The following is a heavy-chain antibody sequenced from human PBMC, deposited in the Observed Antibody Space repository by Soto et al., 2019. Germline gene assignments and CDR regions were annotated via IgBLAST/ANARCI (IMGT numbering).Heavy chain of an antibody. J-gene: IGHJ6*03. CDR1: GDSVSSNSAA. D-gene: IGHD3-10*01. V-gene: IGHV6-1*01. CDR2: TYYRSKWYN. CDR3: ARDITMVRGVLDDYYYMDV. Sequence: SQTLSLTCVISGDSVSSNSAAWNWIRQSPSRDLELLGRTYYRSKWYNDYAVSVKSRITINPDTSKNQFSLQLNSVTPEDTAVYYCARDITMVRGVLDDYYYMDVWGKGTTVTVSS.